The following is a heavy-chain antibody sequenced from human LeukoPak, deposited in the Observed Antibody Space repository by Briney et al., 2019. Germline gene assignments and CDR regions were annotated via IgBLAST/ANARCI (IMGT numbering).Heavy chain of an antibody. V-gene: IGHV4-61*02. Sequence: SETLSLTCTVSGGSISSGSYYWSWIRQPAGKGLEWIGRIYTSGSTNYNPSLKSRVTISVDTSKNQFSLKLSSVTAADTAVYYCARDSPTYNILTGYYIGWFDPWGQGTLVTVSS. D-gene: IGHD3-9*01. CDR3: ARDSPTYNILTGYYIGWFDP. J-gene: IGHJ5*02. CDR2: IYTSGST. CDR1: GGSISSGSYY.